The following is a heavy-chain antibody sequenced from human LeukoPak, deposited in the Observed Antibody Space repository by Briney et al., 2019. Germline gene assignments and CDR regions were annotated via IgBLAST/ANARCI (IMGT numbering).Heavy chain of an antibody. J-gene: IGHJ4*02. CDR2: ISGSGGST. CDR1: GFTFSSYG. D-gene: IGHD4-17*01. V-gene: IGHV3-23*01. Sequence: GGSLRLSCAASGFTFSSYGMHWVRQAPGKGLEWVSAISGSGGSTYYADSVKGRFTISRDNSKNTLYLQMNSLRAEDTAVYYCARNLNDYGDRIWDYWGQGTLVTVSS. CDR3: ARNLNDYGDRIWDY.